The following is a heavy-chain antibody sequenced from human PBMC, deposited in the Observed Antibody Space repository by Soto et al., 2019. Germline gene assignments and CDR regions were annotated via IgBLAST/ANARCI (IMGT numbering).Heavy chain of an antibody. J-gene: IGHJ4*02. V-gene: IGHV4-30-2*01. Sequence: TLSLTCAFSVGSISSGGYSCSWIRQPPWKGLEWIVYIYHSGSTYYNPSLKRRVTISVDRSKNQFSLKLSSVTAADTAVYYCARTAWSSSLGSFDYWGQATLVNVSS. CDR2: IYHSGST. CDR3: ARTAWSSSLGSFDY. D-gene: IGHD2-2*01. CDR1: VGSISSGGYS.